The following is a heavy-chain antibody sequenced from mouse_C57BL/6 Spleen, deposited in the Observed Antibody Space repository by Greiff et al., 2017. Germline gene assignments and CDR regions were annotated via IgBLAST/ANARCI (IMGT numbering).Heavy chain of an antibody. Sequence: EVHLVESGGDLVKPGGSLKLSCAASGFTFSSYGMSWVRQTPDKRLEWVATISSGGSYTYYPDSVKGRFTISRDNAKNTLYLQMSSLKSEDTAMYYCARHRDGYYMDYWGQGTSVTVSS. CDR3: ARHRDGYYMDY. CDR1: GFTFSSYG. J-gene: IGHJ4*01. D-gene: IGHD2-3*01. V-gene: IGHV5-6*01. CDR2: ISSGGSYT.